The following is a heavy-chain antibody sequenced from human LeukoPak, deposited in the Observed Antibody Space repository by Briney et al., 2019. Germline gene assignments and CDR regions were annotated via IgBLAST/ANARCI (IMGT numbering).Heavy chain of an antibody. V-gene: IGHV3-48*03. Sequence: PGGSLRLSCAASGFTFSSYEMNWVRQAPGKGLEWVSYISSSGNTIYYADSVKGRFTISRDNAKSSLYLQMNSLRAEDTAVYYCARKHLAVAGTVTYYFDYWGQGTLVTVSS. CDR3: ARKHLAVAGTVTYYFDY. J-gene: IGHJ4*02. CDR1: GFTFSSYE. CDR2: ISSSGNTI. D-gene: IGHD6-19*01.